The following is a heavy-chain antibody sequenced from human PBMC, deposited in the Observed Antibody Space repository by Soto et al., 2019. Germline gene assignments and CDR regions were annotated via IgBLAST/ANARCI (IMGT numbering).Heavy chain of an antibody. D-gene: IGHD3-10*01. V-gene: IGHV4-59*11. CDR1: GGSISSPY. CDR2: IYYTGTT. J-gene: IGHJ6*02. CDR3: ARDFWFEELSGGYYHYAMDV. Sequence: SETLSLTCTVSGGSISSPYWSWIRQPPGKGLEWIGYIYYTGTTYYSPSLKSRVIISVGASKNQFSLKLSSVTAADTAVYYCARDFWFEELSGGYYHYAMDVWGRGTTVTVSS.